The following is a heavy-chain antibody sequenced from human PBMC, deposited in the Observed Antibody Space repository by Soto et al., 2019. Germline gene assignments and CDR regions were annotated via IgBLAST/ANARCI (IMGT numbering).Heavy chain of an antibody. J-gene: IGHJ6*02. CDR2: MHYTGFS. D-gene: IGHD3-22*01. Sequence: SETLSLTCSFSGDSVTSHYLTWIRQSPEKGLEWIGYMHYTGFSHYNPSLKSRLTISVDKSKNQFTLQLTSVTVADTAVYYCARMAYYYDSSVYYSWGPPRWDYYYYGMDVWGQGTTVTVSS. CDR3: ARMAYYYDSSVYYSWGPPRWDYYYYGMDV. V-gene: IGHV4-59*02. CDR1: GDSVTSHY.